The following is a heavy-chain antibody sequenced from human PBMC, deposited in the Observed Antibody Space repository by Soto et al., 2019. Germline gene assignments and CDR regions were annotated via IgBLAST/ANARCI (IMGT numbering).Heavy chain of an antibody. CDR1: GGSVIGGSYY. CDR3: ARDGYDGSGSPYPAY. CDR2: AHDSGST. D-gene: IGHD3-10*01. V-gene: IGHV4-61*01. J-gene: IGHJ4*02. Sequence: SETLALTFTVSGGSVIGGSYYWSCIRQSPWKGLEWIGYAHDSGSTDYNPSLKSRVTISVDTSKRQFSLRLTSVTAADKAVYYCARDGYDGSGSPYPAYWGPGTQVTVYS.